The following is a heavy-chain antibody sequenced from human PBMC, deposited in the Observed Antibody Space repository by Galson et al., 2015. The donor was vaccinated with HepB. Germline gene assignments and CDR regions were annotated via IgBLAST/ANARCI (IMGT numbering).Heavy chain of an antibody. Sequence: SLRLSCAASGFTFSSYAMSWVRQAPGKGLEWVSAISGSGGSTYYADSVKGRFTISRDNSKNTLYLQMNSLRAEDTAVYYCAKVVRGGRGHFDYWGQGTLVTVSS. V-gene: IGHV3-23*01. CDR2: ISGSGGST. CDR3: AKVVRGGRGHFDY. CDR1: GFTFSSYA. J-gene: IGHJ4*02. D-gene: IGHD2-15*01.